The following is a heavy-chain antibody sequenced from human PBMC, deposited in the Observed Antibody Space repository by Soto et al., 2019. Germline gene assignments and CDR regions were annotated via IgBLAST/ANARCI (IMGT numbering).Heavy chain of an antibody. CDR2: ISWNSGSI. J-gene: IGHJ4*02. CDR3: AKAGFWGGYYSLVAY. CDR1: GFTFDDYA. D-gene: IGHD3-3*01. Sequence: EVQLVESGGGLVQPGRSLRLSCAASGFTFDDYAMHWVRQAPGKGLEWVSGISWNSGSIGYADSVKGRFTISRDNAKNSLYLQMNSLRAEDTALYYCAKAGFWGGYYSLVAYWGQGPLVTVSS. V-gene: IGHV3-9*01.